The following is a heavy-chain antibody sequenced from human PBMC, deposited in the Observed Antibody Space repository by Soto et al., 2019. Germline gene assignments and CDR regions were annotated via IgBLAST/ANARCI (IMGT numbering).Heavy chain of an antibody. CDR1: GFTFTSSA. V-gene: IGHV1-58*01. CDR3: AADQYYYDSSGFPDY. D-gene: IGHD3-22*01. CDR2: IVVGSGNT. J-gene: IGHJ4*02. Sequence: GSSVKVSCKASGFTFTSSAVQWVRQARGQRLEWIGWIVVGSGNTNYAQKFQERVTITRDMSTSTAYMELSSLRSEDTAVYYCAADQYYYDSSGFPDYWGQGTLVTVS.